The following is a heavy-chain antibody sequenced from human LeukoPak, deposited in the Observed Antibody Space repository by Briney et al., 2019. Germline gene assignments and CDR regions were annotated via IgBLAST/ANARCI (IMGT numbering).Heavy chain of an antibody. CDR3: TTSVPWYTEVVNDY. CDR2: IKTDGGTT. D-gene: IGHD6-13*01. CDR1: GFTFSDAW. J-gene: IGHJ4*02. V-gene: IGHV3-15*01. Sequence: KSGGSLRLSCAASGFTFSDAWMSWVRQGSGKGLEWVGRIKTDGGTTDYAAPVNGRFTISRDDSKNTLYLQMNSLKTEDTAVYYCTTSVPWYTEVVNDYWGQGTLVTVSS.